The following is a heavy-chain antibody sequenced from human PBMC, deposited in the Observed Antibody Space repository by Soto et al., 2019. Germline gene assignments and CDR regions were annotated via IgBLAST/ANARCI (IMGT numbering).Heavy chain of an antibody. CDR1: GGSISSYY. CDR3: AIDSSSSYYYYYGMDV. V-gene: IGHV4-59*12. D-gene: IGHD6-6*01. CDR2: IYYSGSS. Sequence: SETLSLTCTVSGGSISSYYWSWIRQPPGKGLEWIGYIYYSGSSNYNPSLKSRVTISVDTSKNQFSLKLNSVTAADTAVYYCAIDSSSSYYYYYGMDVWGQGTTVTVSS. J-gene: IGHJ6*02.